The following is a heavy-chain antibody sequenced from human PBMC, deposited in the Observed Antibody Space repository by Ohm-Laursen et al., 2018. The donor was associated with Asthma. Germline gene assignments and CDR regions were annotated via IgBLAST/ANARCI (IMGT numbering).Heavy chain of an antibody. CDR1: GFTYYNYA. CDR2: GGSYYDGGLK. V-gene: IGHV3-30-3*01. CDR3: ARDVMEWYLPAFDF. D-gene: IGHD3-3*01. Sequence: SLRLSCAASGFTYYNYALSWVRQAPGKGLEWVAVGGSYYDGGLKYYADSVNGRFTVSRDDSKSTLYLQMNSLRPDDTAVYYCARDVMEWYLPAFDFWGQGTLATVSS. J-gene: IGHJ4*02.